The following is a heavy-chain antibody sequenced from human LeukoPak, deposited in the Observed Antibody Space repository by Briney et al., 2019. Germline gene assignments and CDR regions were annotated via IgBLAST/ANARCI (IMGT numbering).Heavy chain of an antibody. Sequence: GGSLRLSCAASGNYWMHWVRQAPGKGLVWISHINGDGSWTTYADSVKGRFTISKDNAKNTVYLQMNNLRAEDTAVYYCVSFYETYWGRGTLVTVSS. D-gene: IGHD2-2*01. J-gene: IGHJ4*02. CDR3: VSFYETY. CDR1: GNYW. V-gene: IGHV3-74*01. CDR2: INGDGSWT.